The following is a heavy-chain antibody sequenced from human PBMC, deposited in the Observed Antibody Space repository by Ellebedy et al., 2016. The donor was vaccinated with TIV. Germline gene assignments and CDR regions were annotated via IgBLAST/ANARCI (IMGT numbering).Heavy chain of an antibody. CDR1: GFTFSSYD. V-gene: IGHV3-30*03. Sequence: GESLKISCAASGFTFSSYDMHWVRQAPGKGLEWVALISYDANNKYYADSVKGRFTISRDNSKNTLYLQMNSLGAEDTAVYYCARGAGITMVRGVTNYWGQGTLVTVSS. CDR2: ISYDANNK. J-gene: IGHJ4*02. CDR3: ARGAGITMVRGVTNY. D-gene: IGHD3-10*01.